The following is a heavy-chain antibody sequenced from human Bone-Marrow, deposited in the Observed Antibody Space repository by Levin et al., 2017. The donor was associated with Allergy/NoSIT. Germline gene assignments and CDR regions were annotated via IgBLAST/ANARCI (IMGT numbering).Heavy chain of an antibody. D-gene: IGHD2-15*01. CDR3: AREANCSGGTCYDY. CDR1: GGSFSSDY. J-gene: IGHJ4*02. Sequence: SETLSLTCTVSGGSFSSDYCSWIRQPPGKGLEWIGYIDDSGSTRYNPSLKSRVTMSLDTSKNQFSLKLNSVTAADTAVYYCAREANCSGGTCYDYWGQGTLVTVSS. CDR2: IDDSGST. V-gene: IGHV4-59*01.